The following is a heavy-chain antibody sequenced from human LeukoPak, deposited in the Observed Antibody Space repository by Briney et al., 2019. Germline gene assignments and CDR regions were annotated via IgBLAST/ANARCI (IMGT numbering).Heavy chain of an antibody. D-gene: IGHD2-15*01. CDR2: IKSKPDGGRT. Sequence: GGSLRLSCAGSGFIFSNAWMNWVRQAPGKGLEWVGRIKSKPDGGRTDYPTPVKGRFTISRDDSKNTVYLQMNSLKTEDTAVYYCATGGYYFDYWGQGTLVTVSS. CDR1: GFIFSNAW. V-gene: IGHV3-15*01. J-gene: IGHJ4*02. CDR3: ATGGYYFDY.